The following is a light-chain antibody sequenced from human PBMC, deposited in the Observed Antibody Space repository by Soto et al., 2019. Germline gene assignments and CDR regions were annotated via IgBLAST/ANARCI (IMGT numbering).Light chain of an antibody. Sequence: EIVLTQSPATLSLSPGERATLSCRASQSVSSNLAWYQQKPGQAPRLLIYGASTRATGIPARFSGSGSGTEFTLTISRLEPGDFAVYYCQQYAVSPITFGQGTRLEIK. J-gene: IGKJ5*01. CDR2: GAS. V-gene: IGKV3-20*01. CDR3: QQYAVSPIT. CDR1: QSVSSN.